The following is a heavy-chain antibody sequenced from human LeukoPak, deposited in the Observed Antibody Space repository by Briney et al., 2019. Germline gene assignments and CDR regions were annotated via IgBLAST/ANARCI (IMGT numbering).Heavy chain of an antibody. CDR2: INPNSGGT. CDR3: ARDQAMEVRRYYYYMDV. CDR1: GYTFTGYY. Sequence: ASVKVSCKASGYTFTGYYMHWVRQAPGQGLEWMGWINPNSGGTNYAQKFQGRVTMTRDTSISTAYMELSRLRSDDTAVYYCARDQAMEVRRYYYYMDVWGKGTTVTISS. J-gene: IGHJ6*03. D-gene: IGHD5-18*01. V-gene: IGHV1-2*02.